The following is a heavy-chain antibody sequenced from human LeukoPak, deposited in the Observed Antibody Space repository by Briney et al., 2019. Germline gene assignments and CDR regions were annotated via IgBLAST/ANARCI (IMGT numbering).Heavy chain of an antibody. CDR1: GFTFSSYG. CDR3: AKITEWLSPYYYGMDV. J-gene: IGHJ6*02. D-gene: IGHD3-3*01. CDR2: ISYDGSNK. Sequence: GGPLRLSCEASGFTFSSYGMHWVRQDPGKGLERVAVISYDGSNKYYADSVKGRFTISRDNSKNTLYLQMNSLRAEDTAVYYCAKITEWLSPYYYGMDVWGQGTTVTVSS. V-gene: IGHV3-30*18.